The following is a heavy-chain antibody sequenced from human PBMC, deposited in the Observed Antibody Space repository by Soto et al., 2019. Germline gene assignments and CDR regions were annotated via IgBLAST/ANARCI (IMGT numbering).Heavy chain of an antibody. Sequence: GGSLRLSCAASGFTFSSYAMSWVRQAPGKGLEWVSAISGSGGSTYYADSVKGRFTISRDNSKNTLYLQMNSLRAEDTAVYYCAKDPQKRYYYDSCGSNWFDPWGQGTLVTVSS. CDR3: AKDPQKRYYYDSCGSNWFDP. J-gene: IGHJ5*02. V-gene: IGHV3-23*01. CDR1: GFTFSSYA. CDR2: ISGSGGST. D-gene: IGHD3-22*01.